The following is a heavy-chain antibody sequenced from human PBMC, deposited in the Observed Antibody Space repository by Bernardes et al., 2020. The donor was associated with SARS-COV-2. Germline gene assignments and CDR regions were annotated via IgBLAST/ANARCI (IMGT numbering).Heavy chain of an antibody. CDR2: IRQDGSER. V-gene: IGHV3-7*03. CDR1: GFTFSSYS. D-gene: IGHD2-15*01. CDR3: ARDTSATCGLDV. Sequence: GGSLRLSCAASGFTFSSYSMNWVRQAPGKGLEWVANIRQDGSERHHVDSVRGRFTISRDNSKNSLYLQMDSLRAEDTAVYYCARDTSATCGLDVWGQGTMVTVSS. J-gene: IGHJ3*01.